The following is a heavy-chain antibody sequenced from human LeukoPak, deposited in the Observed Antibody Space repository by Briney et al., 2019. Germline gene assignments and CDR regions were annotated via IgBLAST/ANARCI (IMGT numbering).Heavy chain of an antibody. CDR1: GGTFGGYY. J-gene: IGHJ4*02. CDR3: ARAGNVLVVTQKKKKPFDL. V-gene: IGHV4-34*08. CDR2: INHFGNT. Sequence: SETLSLTCAVYGGTFGGYYWTWVRQPPGERPEWIGEINHFGNTNYNSSLKSRVTISVDTSKHQFSLKLHSVTAADTAVYYCARAGNVLVVTQKKKKPFDLWGQGTLVSVSS. D-gene: IGHD3-22*01.